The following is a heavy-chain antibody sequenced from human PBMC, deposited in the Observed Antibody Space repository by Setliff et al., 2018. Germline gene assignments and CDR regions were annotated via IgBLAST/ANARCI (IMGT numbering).Heavy chain of an antibody. D-gene: IGHD3-10*01. Sequence: SETLSLTCTVSGDSISNYYWNWIRQPAGKGLEWIGRIYVTGSTKYNPSLKSRVTLSIDTSKNQFSLKLSSVTAADAALYYCAASRAYTGAVEEWFLPKTFDFWGQGSPVTVSS. CDR3: AASRAYTGAVEEWFLPKTFDF. CDR1: GDSISNYY. CDR2: IYVTGST. V-gene: IGHV4-4*07. J-gene: IGHJ4*02.